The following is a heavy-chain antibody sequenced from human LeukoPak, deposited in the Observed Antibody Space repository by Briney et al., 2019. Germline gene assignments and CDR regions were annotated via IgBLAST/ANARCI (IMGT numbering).Heavy chain of an antibody. CDR1: GYTFTGYY. CDR2: INPNSGGT. J-gene: IGHJ5*02. D-gene: IGHD6-13*01. Sequence: ASVTVSCKASGYTFTGYYMHWVRQAPGQGLEGMGWINPNSGGTNYAQTFQGRVTMTRDTSISTAYMELSRLRSDDTAVYYCARQNSSSWYDGWFDPWGQGTLVTVSS. CDR3: ARQNSSSWYDGWFDP. V-gene: IGHV1-2*02.